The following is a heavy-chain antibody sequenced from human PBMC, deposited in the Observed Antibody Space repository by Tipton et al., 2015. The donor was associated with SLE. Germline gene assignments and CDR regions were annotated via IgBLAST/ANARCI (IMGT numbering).Heavy chain of an antibody. Sequence: TLSLTCTVSGGSISRSSYYWGWIRQPPGKGLEWIGSIYYSGSTYYNPSLKSRVTISVDTSKNQFSLKLSSVTAADTAVYYCARDDGLRVTTDYFDYWGQGTLVTVSS. V-gene: IGHV4-39*07. CDR2: IYYSGST. CDR1: GGSISRSSYY. CDR3: ARDDGLRVTTDYFDY. D-gene: IGHD4-17*01. J-gene: IGHJ4*02.